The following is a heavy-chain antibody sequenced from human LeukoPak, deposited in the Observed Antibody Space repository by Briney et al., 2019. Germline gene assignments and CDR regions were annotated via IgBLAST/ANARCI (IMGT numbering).Heavy chain of an antibody. Sequence: SVTVSCKASGGTFSSYAISWVRQAPGQGLEWMGGIIPIFGTANYAQKFQGRVTITADESTSTAYMELSSLRSEDTAVYYCARDQGGSLYYYGMDVWGQGTTVTVSS. J-gene: IGHJ6*02. V-gene: IGHV1-69*13. D-gene: IGHD3-16*01. CDR2: IIPIFGTA. CDR3: ARDQGGSLYYYGMDV. CDR1: GGTFSSYA.